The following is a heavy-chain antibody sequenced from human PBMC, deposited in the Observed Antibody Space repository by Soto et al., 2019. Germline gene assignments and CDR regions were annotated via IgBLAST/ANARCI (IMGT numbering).Heavy chain of an antibody. J-gene: IGHJ6*02. CDR3: ARDQNRGYIPGRMDV. CDR1: GFTFSSYS. V-gene: IGHV3-48*01. D-gene: IGHD5-18*01. Sequence: PGGSLRLSCAASGFTFSSYSMNWVRQAPGKGLEWVSYISSSSSTIYYADSVKGRFTISRDNAKNSLYLQMNSLRAEDTAVYYCARDQNRGYIPGRMDVWGQGTTVTVSS. CDR2: ISSSSSTI.